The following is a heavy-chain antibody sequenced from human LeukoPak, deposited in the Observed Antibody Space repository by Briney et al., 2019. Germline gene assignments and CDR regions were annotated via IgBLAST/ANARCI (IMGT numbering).Heavy chain of an antibody. CDR2: ISSSSSYI. Sequence: GGSLRLSCAASGFTFSSYSMNWVRQAPGKGLEWVSSISSSSSYIYYADSVKGRFTISRDNAKNSLYLQMNSLRGDDTALYYCAKDAYSRGDYWGQGILVTVSS. D-gene: IGHD2-21*01. CDR1: GFTFSSYS. V-gene: IGHV3-21*01. CDR3: AKDAYSRGDY. J-gene: IGHJ4*02.